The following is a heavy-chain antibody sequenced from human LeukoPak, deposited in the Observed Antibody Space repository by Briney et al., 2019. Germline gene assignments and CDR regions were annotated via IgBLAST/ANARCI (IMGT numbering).Heavy chain of an antibody. CDR1: GGSISSGSYY. Sequence: PSQTLSLTCTVSGGSISSGSYYWSWIRQPAGKGLEWIGRIYTSGSTNYNPSLKSRVTISVDTSKNQFSLKLSSVTAADTAVYYCARGDIYSSSWDDAFDIWGQGTMVTVSS. CDR3: ARGDIYSSSWDDAFDI. J-gene: IGHJ3*02. V-gene: IGHV4-61*02. CDR2: IYTSGST. D-gene: IGHD6-13*01.